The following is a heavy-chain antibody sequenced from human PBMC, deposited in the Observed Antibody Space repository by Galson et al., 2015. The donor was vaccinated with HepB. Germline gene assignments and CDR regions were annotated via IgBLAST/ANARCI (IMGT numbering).Heavy chain of an antibody. CDR1: GFTFNSYA. J-gene: IGHJ3*02. CDR3: ASLSSSGYSSGFDI. V-gene: IGHV3-23*01. Sequence: SLRLSCAASGFTFNSYAMTWVRQAPGKGLEWVSAISGSGGSRNYADSVKGRFTISRDNSKNTLYLQMNSLRAADTAVYYCASLSSSGYSSGFDIWGQGTMVTVSS. D-gene: IGHD3-22*01. CDR2: ISGSGGSR.